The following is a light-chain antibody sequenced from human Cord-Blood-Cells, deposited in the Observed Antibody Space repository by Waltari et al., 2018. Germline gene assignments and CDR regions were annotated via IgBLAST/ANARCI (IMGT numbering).Light chain of an antibody. CDR1: SSDVGSYNR. CDR2: EVS. V-gene: IGLV2-18*02. J-gene: IGLJ3*02. CDR3: SSYTSSSTWV. Sequence: QSALTQPPSVSGSPGQSVTISCTGTSSDVGSYNRVPWYQQPPGTAPKLMIYEVSNRPSGVPDRFPGSKSGNTASLTISGLQAEDEADYYCSSYTSSSTWVFGGGTKLTVL.